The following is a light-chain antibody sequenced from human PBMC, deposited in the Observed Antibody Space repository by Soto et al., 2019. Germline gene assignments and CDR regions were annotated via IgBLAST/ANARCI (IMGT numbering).Light chain of an antibody. Sequence: EIVLTQSPVTLSLSPGERATLSCRASQSVTTFLAWYQQKPGQTPRLLIYDASKRATGIPARFSGSGSRTDFTLTISSLEPEDFAVYYCQQRINWPLTFGGGTKVEIK. V-gene: IGKV3-11*01. CDR1: QSVTTF. CDR2: DAS. J-gene: IGKJ4*01. CDR3: QQRINWPLT.